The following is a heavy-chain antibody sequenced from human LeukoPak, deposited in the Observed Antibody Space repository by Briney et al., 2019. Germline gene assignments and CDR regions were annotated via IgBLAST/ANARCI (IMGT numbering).Heavy chain of an antibody. CDR1: GFSFSTYG. D-gene: IGHD3-10*01. J-gene: IGHJ4*02. CDR2: VSSSGETT. Sequence: GGSLRLSCVGSGFSFSTYGMTWVRQAPGKGLEWVSSVSSSGETTYYADSVKGRFTISRDNSKSTLYLQMNSLRAEDTALYYCAKVGGLRFGGLFSRYVDFWGQGALVSVSS. V-gene: IGHV3-23*01. CDR3: AKVGGLRFGGLFSRYVDF.